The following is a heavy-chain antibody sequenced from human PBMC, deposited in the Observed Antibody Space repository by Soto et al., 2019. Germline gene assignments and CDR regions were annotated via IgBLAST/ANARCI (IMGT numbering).Heavy chain of an antibody. CDR2: IYYSGST. J-gene: IGHJ4*02. D-gene: IGHD4-17*01. CDR3: AVGDYAASSRIFDY. V-gene: IGHV4-31*03. Sequence: LSLTCTVSGGSISSGGYYWSWIRQHPGKGLEWIGYIYYSGSTYYNPSLKSRVTISVDTSKNQFSLKLSSVTAADTAVYYCAVGDYAASSRIFDYWGQGTLVTVSS. CDR1: GGSISSGGYY.